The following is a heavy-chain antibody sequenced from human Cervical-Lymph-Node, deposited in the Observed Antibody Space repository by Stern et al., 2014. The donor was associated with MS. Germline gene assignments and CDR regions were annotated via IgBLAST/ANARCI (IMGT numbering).Heavy chain of an antibody. Sequence: VQLLESGGGLVQPGRSLRLSCAASGFTFSSYAMHWVRQAPGKGLEWVAVISYDGSNKYYADSVKGRFTISRDNSKNTLYLQMNSLRAEDTAVYYCASLSYYYDSSGYSDAFDIWGQGTMVTVSS. CDR1: GFTFSSYA. D-gene: IGHD3-22*01. CDR3: ASLSYYYDSSGYSDAFDI. J-gene: IGHJ3*02. CDR2: ISYDGSNK. V-gene: IGHV3-30-3*01.